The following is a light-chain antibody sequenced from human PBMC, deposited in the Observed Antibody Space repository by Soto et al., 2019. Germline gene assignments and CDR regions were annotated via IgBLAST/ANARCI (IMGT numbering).Light chain of an antibody. Sequence: DIQMTPSPSSLSASVGDRVTITCRASQGIRNDLGWYQQKPGKAPKLLIYAASSLQSGVPSRFSGSGSETEFTLTISRLQPDDFATYFCHSRAFGQGTRLEIK. CDR1: QGIRND. CDR3: HSRA. CDR2: AAS. V-gene: IGKV1-17*01. J-gene: IGKJ5*01.